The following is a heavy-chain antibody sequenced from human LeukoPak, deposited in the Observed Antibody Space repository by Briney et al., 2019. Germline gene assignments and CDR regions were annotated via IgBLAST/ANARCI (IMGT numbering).Heavy chain of an antibody. Sequence: PSETLSLTCTVSGGSISGYYWSWIRQPAGKGLEWIGRIYTSGSTNYNPSLKSRVTMSVDTSKNQFSLKLSSVTAADTAVYYCATATWGSGSYYSLVAFDIWGQGTMVTVSP. J-gene: IGHJ3*02. CDR3: ATATWGSGSYYSLVAFDI. CDR1: GGSISGYY. CDR2: IYTSGST. V-gene: IGHV4-4*07. D-gene: IGHD3-10*01.